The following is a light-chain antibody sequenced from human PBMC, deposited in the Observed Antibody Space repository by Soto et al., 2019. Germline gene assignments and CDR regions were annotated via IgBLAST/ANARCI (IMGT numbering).Light chain of an antibody. CDR3: QQYNDWPRRLT. V-gene: IGKV3-15*01. CDR1: QSLSSN. J-gene: IGKJ4*01. Sequence: EIVLTQSPATLSLSPGERATLSCRASQSLSSNLAWYQQKPGQAPRLLIYGASTRATGIPARFSGSGSGTEFTLTISSLQSEDFAVYYCQQYNDWPRRLTFGGGTKVDI. CDR2: GAS.